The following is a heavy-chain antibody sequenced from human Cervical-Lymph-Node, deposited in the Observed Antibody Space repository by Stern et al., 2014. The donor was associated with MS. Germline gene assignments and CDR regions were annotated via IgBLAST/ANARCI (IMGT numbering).Heavy chain of an antibody. CDR3: ARGNYDVLTDNGGHGFDI. CDR2: IYSSGST. CDR1: GGSISSGNYY. J-gene: IGHJ3*02. Sequence: QLQLQESGPGLVKPSQTLSLTCTVSGGSISSGNYYWSWIRQPAGEGLEWIGRIYSSGSTQYNPPPKSRVTQSADTSTNQFPLRRSSVTAADTAVYYCARGNYDVLTDNGGHGFDIWGQGTMVTVSS. V-gene: IGHV4-61*02. D-gene: IGHD3-9*01.